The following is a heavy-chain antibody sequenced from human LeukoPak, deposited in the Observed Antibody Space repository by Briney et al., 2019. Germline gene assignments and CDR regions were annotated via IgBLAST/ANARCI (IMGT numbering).Heavy chain of an antibody. CDR1: GLTFSSYS. D-gene: IGHD3-3*01. V-gene: IGHV3-21*01. J-gene: IGHJ4*02. CDR2: IRGDSTET. CDR3: ARGHFGVVLDY. Sequence: GGSLRLSCEGSGLTFSSYSMIWVRQAPGKGLEWVSSIRGDSTETRHADSLMGRFTISRDNAKKSLYLQMNSLRAEDTAVYYCARGHFGVVLDYWGQGTLVTVSS.